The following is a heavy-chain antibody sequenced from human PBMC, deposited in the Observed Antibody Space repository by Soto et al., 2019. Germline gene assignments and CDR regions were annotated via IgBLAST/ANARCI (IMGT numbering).Heavy chain of an antibody. V-gene: IGHV1-69*01. J-gene: IGHJ3*02. D-gene: IGHD6-13*01. CDR3: ASGIAAAGQRRGAFDI. CDR2: IIPIFGTA. Sequence: QVQLVQSGAEVKKPGSSVKVSCKASGGTFSSYAISWVRQAPGQGLEWMGGIIPIFGTANYAQKFQGRVTITADEYTSTAYMELSSLRSEDTAVYYCASGIAAAGQRRGAFDIWGQGTMVTVSS. CDR1: GGTFSSYA.